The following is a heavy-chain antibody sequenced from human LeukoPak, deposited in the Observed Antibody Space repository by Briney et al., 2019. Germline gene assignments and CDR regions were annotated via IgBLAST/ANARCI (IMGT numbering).Heavy chain of an antibody. CDR1: GFTFSSYA. CDR2: ISYDGSNK. CDR3: ARRRDFIDF. Sequence: GGSLRLSCAASGFTFSSYAMHWVRQAPGKGLEWVAVISYDGSNKYYADSVKGRFTISRDNSKNSLYLQMNSLRADDTAVYYCARRRDFIDFWGQGTLVTVSS. D-gene: IGHD3/OR15-3a*01. V-gene: IGHV3-30*07. J-gene: IGHJ4*02.